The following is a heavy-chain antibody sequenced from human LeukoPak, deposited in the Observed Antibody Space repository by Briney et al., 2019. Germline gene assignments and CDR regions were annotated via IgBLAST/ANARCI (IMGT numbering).Heavy chain of an antibody. V-gene: IGHV1-2*02. CDR2: INPNSGGT. J-gene: IGHJ5*02. Sequence: ASVKVSCKASGYTFTGYYMHWVRQAPGQGLEWMGWINPNSGGTNYAQKFQGRVTMTRDTSISTAYMELSRLRSDDTAVYYCARPGVQLERRVLRWFDPWGQGTLVTVSS. CDR3: ARPGVQLERRVLRWFDP. D-gene: IGHD1-1*01. CDR1: GYTFTGYY.